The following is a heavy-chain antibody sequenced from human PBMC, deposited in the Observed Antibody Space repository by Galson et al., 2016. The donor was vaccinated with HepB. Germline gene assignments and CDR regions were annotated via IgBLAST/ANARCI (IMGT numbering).Heavy chain of an antibody. V-gene: IGHV3-72*01. J-gene: IGHJ4*02. Sequence: SLRLSCAASGFTFSDHYMDWVRQAPGKGLEWVGRTGNKANSYTTEYAAPVKGRFTISRDDSKNSLYLQMNSLKTEDTAVYYCATGATGTTDYWGQGTLVTVSS. D-gene: IGHD1-1*01. CDR2: TGNKANSYTT. CDR3: ATGATGTTDY. CDR1: GFTFSDHY.